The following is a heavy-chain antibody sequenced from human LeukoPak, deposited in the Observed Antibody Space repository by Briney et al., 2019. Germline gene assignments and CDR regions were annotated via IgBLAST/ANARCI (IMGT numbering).Heavy chain of an antibody. J-gene: IGHJ4*02. V-gene: IGHV1-3*01. CDR3: ARGLGTNGREEY. CDR1: GYTFTSYA. Sequence: ASVKVSCKASGYTFTSYAMHWVRQAPGQRREWMGGLNAGNGNTKYSQKFQGRVTITRDTSASTAYMELSSLRSEDTAVYYCARGLGTNGREEYWGQGTLVTVSS. CDR2: LNAGNGNT. D-gene: IGHD1-1*01.